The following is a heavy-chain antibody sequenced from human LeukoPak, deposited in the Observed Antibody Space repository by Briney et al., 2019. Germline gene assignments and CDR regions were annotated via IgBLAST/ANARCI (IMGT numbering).Heavy chain of an antibody. CDR1: GGSISSTNL. V-gene: IGHV4-4*02. D-gene: IGHD5-18*01. Sequence: PSGTLSLTCAVSGGSISSTNLWNWVRQPPGKGLEWIGEIYHSGSTNYNPSLESRVSISIDKSKNQFSLKLSSVTAADTAIYYCARDDFVDIAMVRLYHWGQGTLVTVSS. CDR2: IYHSGST. J-gene: IGHJ5*02. CDR3: ARDDFVDIAMVRLYH.